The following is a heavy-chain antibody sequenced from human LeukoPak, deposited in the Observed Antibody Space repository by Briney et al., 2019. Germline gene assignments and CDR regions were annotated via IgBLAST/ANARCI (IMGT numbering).Heavy chain of an antibody. V-gene: IGHV3-7*01. D-gene: IGHD4-23*01. Sequence: GGSLRLSCAASGFTFSSYWMSWVRQAPGKGLEWVANIREDGNEKYYADSVKGQFTISRDNAKNSLYLQMNSLRAEDTAVYYCARVPTVVTPGNWYFDLWGRGTLVTVSS. CDR1: GFTFSSYW. J-gene: IGHJ2*01. CDR3: ARVPTVVTPGNWYFDL. CDR2: IREDGNEK.